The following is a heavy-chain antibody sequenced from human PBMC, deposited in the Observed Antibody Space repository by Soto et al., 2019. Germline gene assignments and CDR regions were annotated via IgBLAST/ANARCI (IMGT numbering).Heavy chain of an antibody. CDR2: VSGYSGHS. CDR1: NEPLTTYG. J-gene: IGHJ6*02. CDR3: ARYSSSAGSYYGMDV. D-gene: IGHD6-6*01. V-gene: IGHV1-18*01. Sequence: QVHLVQSGAEVKKPGASVKVSCKASNEPLTTYGISWVRQAPGQGLAWMGWVSGYSGHSSSAQEFQDRVIMTTDTSTNTAYMELRSLTSDDSAVYFCARYSSSAGSYYGMDVWGQGTTVTVSS.